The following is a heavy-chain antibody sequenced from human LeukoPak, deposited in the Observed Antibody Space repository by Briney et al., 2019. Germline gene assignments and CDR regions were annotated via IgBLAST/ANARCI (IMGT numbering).Heavy chain of an antibody. D-gene: IGHD6-19*01. CDR2: ISSSSSYI. CDR3: ARVSVSSGLGGFDY. V-gene: IGHV3-21*01. J-gene: IGHJ4*02. CDR1: GFTFSSYS. Sequence: GGSLRLSCAASGFTFSSYSMNWVRQAPGKGLEGVSSISSSSSYIYYADSVKGRFTISRDNAKNSLYLQMDSLRAEDTAVYYCARVSVSSGLGGFDYWGQGTLVTVSS.